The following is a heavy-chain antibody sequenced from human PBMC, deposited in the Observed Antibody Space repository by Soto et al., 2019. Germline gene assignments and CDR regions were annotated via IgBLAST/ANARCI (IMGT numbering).Heavy chain of an antibody. CDR2: ISYDGSNK. CDR1: GFTFSSYG. Sequence: QVQLVESGGGVVQPGRSLRLSCAASGFTFSSYGMHWVRQAPGKGLEWVAVISYDGSNKYYADSVKGRFTISRDNSKNTLYLQMNSQRAEDTAVYYCAKDAIAAAGASVFGWYFDLWGRGTLVTVSS. D-gene: IGHD6-13*01. V-gene: IGHV3-30*18. CDR3: AKDAIAAAGASVFGWYFDL. J-gene: IGHJ2*01.